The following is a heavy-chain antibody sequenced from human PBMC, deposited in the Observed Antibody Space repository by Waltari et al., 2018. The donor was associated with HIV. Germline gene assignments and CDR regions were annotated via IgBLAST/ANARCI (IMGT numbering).Heavy chain of an antibody. CDR3: ARDRSEGGGYYYYGLDV. CDR2: IWYDGTNK. J-gene: IGHJ6*02. V-gene: IGHV3-33*01. Sequence: QVQLVESGGVVVQHGMSRKISCAASGDTLSSFGLHWVRQAPGKGLEWVAVIWYDGTNKYYADSVKGRVTISRDNSKNTLYLQMNILRAEDTAVCYCARDRSEGGGYYYYGLDVWGQGTTVTVSS. CDR1: GDTLSSFG. D-gene: IGHD2-15*01.